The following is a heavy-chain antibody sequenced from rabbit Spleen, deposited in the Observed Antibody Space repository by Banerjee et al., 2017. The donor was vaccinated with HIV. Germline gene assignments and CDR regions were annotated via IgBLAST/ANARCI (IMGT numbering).Heavy chain of an antibody. D-gene: IGHD4-1*01. V-gene: IGHV1S45*01. CDR2: IDTNDGDT. CDR3: ARDLAGAIGWNFYL. Sequence: QEQLEESGGGLVQPEGSLTLTCKASGFSFSSNYYMCWVRQAPGKGLEWIACIDTNDGDTDYANWPKGRFTISKTSSTTVTLQMTSLTAADTATYFCARDLAGAIGWNFYLWGQGTLVTVS. CDR1: GFSFSSNYY. J-gene: IGHJ4*01.